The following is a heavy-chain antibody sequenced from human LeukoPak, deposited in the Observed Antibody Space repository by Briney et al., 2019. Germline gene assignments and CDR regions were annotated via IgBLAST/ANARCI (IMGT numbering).Heavy chain of an antibody. CDR1: GFTVSNNY. Sequence: GGSLRLSCAVSGFTVSNNYMSWVRQRPGKGLEWVSGTRGGGGTYYADSVEGRFTISRDNSKNTGYLQMHRLRVEDTAIYYCARALGSGWTASHWGQGTQVTVSS. V-gene: IGHV3-53*01. D-gene: IGHD6-19*01. J-gene: IGHJ4*02. CDR2: TRGGGGT. CDR3: ARALGSGWTASH.